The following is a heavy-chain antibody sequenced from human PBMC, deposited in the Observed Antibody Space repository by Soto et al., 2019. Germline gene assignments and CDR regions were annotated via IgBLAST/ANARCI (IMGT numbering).Heavy chain of an antibody. CDR2: INPNGGKT. V-gene: IGHV1-2*02. J-gene: IGHJ4*02. D-gene: IGHD3-16*02. CDR3: ARGGPTKITLGGVIVMNDY. Sequence: ASVKVSCKASGYTFSDYFLHWVRQAPGQGLEWMGWINPNGGKTKSEQKFRGRVTMTRDTSINTAYMEVTSLRSDDTAVYFCARGGPTKITLGGVIVMNDYWGQGTLVTVSS. CDR1: GYTFSDYF.